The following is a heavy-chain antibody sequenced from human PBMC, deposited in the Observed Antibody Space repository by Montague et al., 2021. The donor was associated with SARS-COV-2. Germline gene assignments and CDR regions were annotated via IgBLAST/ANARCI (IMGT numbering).Heavy chain of an antibody. V-gene: IGHV4-59*13. CDR1: TGSISTYY. D-gene: IGHD3-16*01. Sequence: SETLSLTCNFSTGSISTYYWSWIRQTPGKGLEWLGYIYYDGSATYNPSLSSRVTMSVDTSKTQFSLRLTSVTAADTAVYDCASSKGAYNWIDTWGQGSLVTVSS. CDR3: ASSKGAYNWIDT. CDR2: IYYDGSA. J-gene: IGHJ5*02.